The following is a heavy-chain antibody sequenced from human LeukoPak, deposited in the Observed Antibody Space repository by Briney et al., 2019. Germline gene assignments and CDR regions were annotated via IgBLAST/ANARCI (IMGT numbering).Heavy chain of an antibody. CDR3: AREGRCSGGSCVGYYYYYYYMDV. Sequence: GGSLRLSCAASGFTFSSYSMNWVRQAPGKGLEWVSSISSSSSYIYYADSVKGRFTISRDNSKDTLYLQMNSLRAEDTAVYYCAREGRCSGGSCVGYYYYYYYMDVWGKGTTVTVSS. CDR2: ISSSSSYI. D-gene: IGHD2-15*01. V-gene: IGHV3-21*04. CDR1: GFTFSSYS. J-gene: IGHJ6*03.